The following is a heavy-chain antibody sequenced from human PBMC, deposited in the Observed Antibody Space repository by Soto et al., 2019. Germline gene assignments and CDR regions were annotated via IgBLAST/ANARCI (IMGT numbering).Heavy chain of an antibody. J-gene: IGHJ5*02. CDR3: AHIVTGCFT. Sequence: QITLKESGPTLVKPTQTLTLTCTISGFSLITSGVGVGWIRQPPGKALEGLALIYWDDDKRYSPSLKSRLTITKDTSKNQVVLTMTNMDPVDTATLYCAHIVTGCFTWGRGALVTVSS. D-gene: IGHD3-16*01. V-gene: IGHV2-5*02. CDR2: IYWDDDK. CDR1: GFSLITSGVG.